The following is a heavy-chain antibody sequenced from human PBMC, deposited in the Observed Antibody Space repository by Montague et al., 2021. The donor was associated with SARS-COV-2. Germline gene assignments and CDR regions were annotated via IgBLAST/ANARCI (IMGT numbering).Heavy chain of an antibody. V-gene: IGHV6-1*01. CDR1: GDSVSSNTAA. CDR3: ARDPRYSLSWSFDY. D-gene: IGHD6-13*01. J-gene: IGHJ4*02. Sequence: CAISGDSVSSNTAAWNWIRQSPSRGLEWLGRTYYRSKWYYDCAVSVKSQMTISPDTSKNQFSLQLSSVTPEDRAVYYRARDPRYSLSWSFDYWGQGTLVTVSS. CDR2: TYYRSKWYY.